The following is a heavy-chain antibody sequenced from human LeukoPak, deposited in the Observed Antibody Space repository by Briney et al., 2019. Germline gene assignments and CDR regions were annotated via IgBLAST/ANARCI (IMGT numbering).Heavy chain of an antibody. J-gene: IGHJ6*03. CDR2: INHSGST. V-gene: IGHV4-34*01. D-gene: IGHD1-26*01. CDR1: GGSFSGYY. Sequence: SETLSLTCAVYGGSFSGYYWSWIRQPPGKGLEWIGEINHSGSTNYNPSLKSRVTISVDTSKNQFSLKLSSVTAADTAVYYCARGAVGATQHRRPYYYMDVWGKGTTVTVSS. CDR3: ARGAVGATQHRRPYYYMDV.